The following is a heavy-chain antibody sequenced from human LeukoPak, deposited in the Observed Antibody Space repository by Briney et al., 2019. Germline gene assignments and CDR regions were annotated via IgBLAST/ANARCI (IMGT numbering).Heavy chain of an antibody. V-gene: IGHV3-30-3*01. CDR3: AGHKGY. CDR1: GFTFSSYA. J-gene: IGHJ4*02. Sequence: PGRSLRLSCAASGFTFSSYAMHWVRQAPGEGLEWVAVISYDGSNKYYADSVKGRFTISRDNSKNTLYLQMNSLRAEDTAVYYCAGHKGYWGQGTLVTVSS. CDR2: ISYDGSNK.